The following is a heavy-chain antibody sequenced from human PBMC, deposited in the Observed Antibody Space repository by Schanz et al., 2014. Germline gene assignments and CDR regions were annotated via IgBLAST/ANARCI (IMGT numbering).Heavy chain of an antibody. D-gene: IGHD6-13*01. CDR1: GGSISSGGYT. CDR2: IYYSGST. V-gene: IGHV4-30-4*07. Sequence: QVQLQESGPGLVKPSQTLSLTCAVSGGSISSGGYTWSWIRQPPGKGLEWIGYIYYSGSTYYNPSLKGRVTIAVDTPKNQFSLMLGSVTAADTAVYYCARAAGPVDSWGQGTLVSVSS. CDR3: ARAAGPVDS. J-gene: IGHJ4*02.